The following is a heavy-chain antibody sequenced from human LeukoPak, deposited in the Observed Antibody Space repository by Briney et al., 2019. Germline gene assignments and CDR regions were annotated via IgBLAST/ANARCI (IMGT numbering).Heavy chain of an antibody. CDR1: GGSISNRSYY. Sequence: PSETLSLTCTVSGGSISNRSYYWGWIRQPPGKGLEWIGKISDSGNTYYSPSLRNRVTISIDTSKNQFSLKLSSVTATDTAVYYCARGPLGSSWYRGGAMMSRWGQGTLVTVSS. J-gene: IGHJ4*02. CDR2: ISDSGNT. D-gene: IGHD6-13*01. V-gene: IGHV4-39*01. CDR3: ARGPLGSSWYRGGAMMSR.